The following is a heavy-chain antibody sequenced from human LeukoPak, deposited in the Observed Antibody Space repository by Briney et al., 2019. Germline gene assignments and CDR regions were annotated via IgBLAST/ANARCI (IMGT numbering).Heavy chain of an antibody. Sequence: GSLTLSCAASGFTFSSYWMYWVRQAPGKGLVCVSRINSGGEIAYYADSVKGRFTISRYNAKNTLFLQMNSLRAEDTAVYYCATGIAAESSVAIEYWGPGDLGSVSS. CDR3: ATGIAAESSVAIEY. CDR1: GFTFSSYW. D-gene: IGHD6-13*01. J-gene: IGHJ4*02. V-gene: IGHV3-74*01. CDR2: INSGGEIA.